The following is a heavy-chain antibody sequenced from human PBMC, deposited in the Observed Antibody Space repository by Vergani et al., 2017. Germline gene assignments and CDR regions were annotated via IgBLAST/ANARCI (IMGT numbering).Heavy chain of an antibody. J-gene: IGHJ5*02. CDR3: ARDATSAYSSGFLAS. V-gene: IGHV1-18*01. CDR2: ISAYNGNT. D-gene: IGHD6-19*01. Sequence: QVQLVQSGAEVKKPGASVKVSCKASGYTFTSYGISWVRQAPGQGLEWMGWISAYNGNTNYAQKLQGRVTMTTDTSTSTAYMELSSLRSEDTAVYYCARDATSAYSSGFLASWGQGTLVTVSS. CDR1: GYTFTSYG.